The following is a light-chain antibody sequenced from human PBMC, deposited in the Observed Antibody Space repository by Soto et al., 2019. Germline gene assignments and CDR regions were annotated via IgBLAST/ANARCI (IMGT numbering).Light chain of an antibody. CDR1: QSVSSN. CDR3: QQYNNWPPST. J-gene: IGKJ1*01. CDR2: GAS. V-gene: IGKV3-15*01. Sequence: EIVMTQSPATLSVSPGERATLSCRASQSVSSNLAWYQQKPGQAPRLLIYGASTRATGIPARLSGSGSGTEFTLTISSLQSEDFAVYYCQQYNNWPPSTFGKGTKV.